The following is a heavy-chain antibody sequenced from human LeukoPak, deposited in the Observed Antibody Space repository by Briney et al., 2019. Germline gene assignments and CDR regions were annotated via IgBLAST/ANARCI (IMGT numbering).Heavy chain of an antibody. J-gene: IGHJ1*01. Sequence: GGSLRLSCSAFEFSFSLSTMSWVRQAEGTGLERVAKMKEDGSDENYVDSVKGRFTTSRDNSKNSLYLQMNSLRPEDTAVYFCVVGGAGGGYFPNWGQGSLVIVSA. D-gene: IGHD3-16*01. CDR2: MKEDGSDE. CDR3: VVGGAGGGYFPN. V-gene: IGHV3-7*01. CDR1: EFSFSLST.